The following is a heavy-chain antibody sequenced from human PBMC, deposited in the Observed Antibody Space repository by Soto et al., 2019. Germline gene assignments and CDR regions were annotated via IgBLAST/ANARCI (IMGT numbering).Heavy chain of an antibody. CDR1: GITFSGSA. CDR3: TRHPHQRGYSYGGYGMDV. D-gene: IGHD5-18*01. J-gene: IGHJ6*02. CDR2: IRSKANSYAT. V-gene: IGHV3-73*01. Sequence: VGSLRLSCEASGITFSGSAMHWVRQTSGKGLEWVGRIRSKANSYATAYAASVKGRFTISRDDSKNTAYLQMNSLKTEDTAVYYCTRHPHQRGYSYGGYGMDVWGQGTTVTVSS.